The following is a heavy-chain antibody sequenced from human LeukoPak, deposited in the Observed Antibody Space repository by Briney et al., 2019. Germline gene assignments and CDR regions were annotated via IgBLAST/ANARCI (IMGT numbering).Heavy chain of an antibody. J-gene: IGHJ4*02. V-gene: IGHV3-48*03. CDR2: ISSGGSTI. CDR3: ARVSLCSGGSCYYFLDY. D-gene: IGHD2-15*01. CDR1: GFTFSSYE. Sequence: PGGSLRFSCAASGFTFSSYEMNWVRQAPGKGLEWVSYISSGGSTISYADSVKGRFTISRDNAKNSLYLQMNSLRAEDTAVYYCARVSLCSGGSCYYFLDYWGQGTLVTVSS.